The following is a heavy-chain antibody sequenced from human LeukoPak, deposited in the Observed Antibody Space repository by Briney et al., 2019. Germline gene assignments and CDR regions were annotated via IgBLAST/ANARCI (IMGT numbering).Heavy chain of an antibody. CDR1: GFTFSSYN. CDR3: VRDFQEGDRLWFQEPNWGKIGI. CDR2: ISASSSFI. Sequence: GGSLRLSCGATGFTFSSYNMNWVRQAPGKGLEWVTCISASSSFIYYADSVKGRITISRDNAKNSLYLQLNSLRAEDTAVYYCVRDFQEGDRLWFQEPNWGKIGIWGQGTMVTVSS. J-gene: IGHJ3*02. D-gene: IGHD7-27*01. V-gene: IGHV3-21*01.